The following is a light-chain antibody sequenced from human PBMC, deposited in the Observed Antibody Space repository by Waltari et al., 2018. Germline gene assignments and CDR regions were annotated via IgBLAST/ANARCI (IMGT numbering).Light chain of an antibody. CDR3: HQYKNWPPWT. J-gene: IGKJ1*01. V-gene: IGKV3-15*01. Sequence: EIVVTQSPATLSLSPGERATLSCRASENVETNIAWYQQKPGQPPRLLISGASTSATDIPPRFSCSESGTVFTLSISSLQSEDFAVYYCHQYKNWPPWTFGQGTKVEIK. CDR1: ENVETN. CDR2: GAS.